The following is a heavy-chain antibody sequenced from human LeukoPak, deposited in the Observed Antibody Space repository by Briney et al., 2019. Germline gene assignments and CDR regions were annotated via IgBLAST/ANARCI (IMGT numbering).Heavy chain of an antibody. CDR1: GFTFSSYS. CDR3: ARDWVGSGRKGAFDI. Sequence: GGSLRLSCAASGFTFSSYSMNWVRQAPGKGLEWVSSISSSSSYIYYADSVKGRFTISRDNAKNSLYLQMNSLRAEDTAVYYCARDWVGSGRKGAFDIWGQGTMVTVSS. J-gene: IGHJ3*02. CDR2: ISSSSSYI. D-gene: IGHD3-10*01. V-gene: IGHV3-21*01.